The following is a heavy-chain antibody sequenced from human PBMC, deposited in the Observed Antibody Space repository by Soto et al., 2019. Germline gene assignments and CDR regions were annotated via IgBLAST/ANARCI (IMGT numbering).Heavy chain of an antibody. CDR1: GDSIYSVSSF. J-gene: IGHJ4*02. CDR2: NKYTGST. D-gene: IGHD4-17*01. Sequence: SETLSLTGSVSGDSIYSVSSFWSWIRQPPGKGLQWIGSNKYTGSTYYNPSLQRRVAISLDSSKNQFSLKLRSVTAADPAVYFCARQDPLRFFGFWRQGSLVTVSS. CDR3: ARQDPLRFFGF. V-gene: IGHV4-39*01.